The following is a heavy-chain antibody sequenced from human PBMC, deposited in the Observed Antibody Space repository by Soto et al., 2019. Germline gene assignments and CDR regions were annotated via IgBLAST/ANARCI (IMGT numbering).Heavy chain of an antibody. CDR1: GYTFTSYG. J-gene: IGHJ3*02. CDR2: ISAYNGNT. D-gene: IGHD6-19*01. V-gene: IGHV1-18*01. Sequence: ASVKVSCKASGYTFTSYGISWVRQAPGQGLEWMGWISAYNGNTNYAQKLQGRVTMTTDTSTSTAYMELRSLRSDDTAVYYCARSGAGDSSGWYGDAFDIWGLGTMVTVSS. CDR3: ARSGAGDSSGWYGDAFDI.